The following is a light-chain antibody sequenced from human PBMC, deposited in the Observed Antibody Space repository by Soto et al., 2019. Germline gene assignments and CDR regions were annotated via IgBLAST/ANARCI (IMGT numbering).Light chain of an antibody. CDR3: MQGTHWPPT. V-gene: IGKV2-30*01. Sequence: DVVMTQSPLSLPVTLGQPASISCRSSHSLVYSDGYAYLNWFQQRPGQSPRRLIYKASNRDSGVPDRLSGRGSGSDFTLQIDRVEAEDVGIYYCMQGTHWPPTFGRGTRVEIK. CDR1: HSLVYSDGYAY. CDR2: KAS. J-gene: IGKJ1*01.